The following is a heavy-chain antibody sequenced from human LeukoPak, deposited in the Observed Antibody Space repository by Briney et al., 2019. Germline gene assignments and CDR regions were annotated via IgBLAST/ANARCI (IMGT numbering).Heavy chain of an antibody. CDR2: ISGSGSST. CDR3: AKDRDYGDYGGAFDI. D-gene: IGHD4-17*01. CDR1: GFTFSSYA. Sequence: PGGSLRLSCAASGFTFSSYAMSWVRQAPGKGLQWVSAISGSGSSTYYADSVKGRFTISRDNSKNTLYLQMNSLRAEDTAVYYCAKDRDYGDYGGAFDIWGQGTMVTVSS. J-gene: IGHJ3*02. V-gene: IGHV3-23*01.